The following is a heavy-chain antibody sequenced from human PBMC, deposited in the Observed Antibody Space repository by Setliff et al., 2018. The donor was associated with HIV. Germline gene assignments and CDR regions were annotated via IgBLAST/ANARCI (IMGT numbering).Heavy chain of an antibody. CDR3: ARGGPTVAFGLDV. D-gene: IGHD4-17*01. CDR1: GGSVSGHY. Sequence: SETLSLTCAVYGGSVSGHYWGWFRQPPGKGLEWIGEITPNGRTNYIPSLKSRVTMSLDTPKNQFSLKLTSVTVADTAVYYCARGGPTVAFGLDVWGQGTTVTVSS. CDR2: ITPNGRT. V-gene: IGHV4-34*01. J-gene: IGHJ6*02.